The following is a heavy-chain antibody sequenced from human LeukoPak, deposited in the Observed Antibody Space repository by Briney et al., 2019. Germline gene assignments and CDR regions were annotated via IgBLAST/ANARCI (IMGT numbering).Heavy chain of an antibody. CDR2: INADGSTT. V-gene: IGHV3-74*01. J-gene: IGHJ3*01. CDR1: GFTFGNSW. D-gene: IGHD1-14*01. CDR3: IVVVEPPDSDGFDV. Sequence: GGSLRLSCAASGFTFGNSWMHWVRQAPGKGLVWVSLINADGSTTSYADSVKGRFTISRDNARNTLSLEMNSLTIEDTAVYYCIVVVEPPDSDGFDVWGQGTMITVSS.